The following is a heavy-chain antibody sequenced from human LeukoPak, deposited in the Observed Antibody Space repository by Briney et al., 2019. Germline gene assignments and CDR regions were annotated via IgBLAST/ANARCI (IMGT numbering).Heavy chain of an antibody. D-gene: IGHD3-10*01. CDR2: IYYSGST. Sequence: SETLSLTCTVSGGSISSSSYYWGWIRQPPGKGLEWIGSIYYSGSTYYNPSLKSRVTISVDTSKNQFSLKLSSVTAADTAVYYCARRYGSGSYYHYYYYMDVWGKGTTVTISS. CDR1: GGSISSSSYY. V-gene: IGHV4-39*07. CDR3: ARRYGSGSYYHYYYYMDV. J-gene: IGHJ6*03.